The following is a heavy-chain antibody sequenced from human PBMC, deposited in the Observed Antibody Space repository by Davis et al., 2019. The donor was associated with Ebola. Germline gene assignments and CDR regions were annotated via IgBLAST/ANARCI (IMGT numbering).Heavy chain of an antibody. CDR2: IHDSGST. D-gene: IGHD5-24*01. V-gene: IGHV4-59*01. Sequence: MPGGSLRLSCTVSGGSISGDYWSWIRQPPGKGLEWIGYIHDSGSTNYNPSLKSQLTISVDTSKNQFSLKLSSVIAADTAVYYCVGGRWLIWGRGTMVTVSS. J-gene: IGHJ3*02. CDR1: GGSISGDY. CDR3: VGGRWLI.